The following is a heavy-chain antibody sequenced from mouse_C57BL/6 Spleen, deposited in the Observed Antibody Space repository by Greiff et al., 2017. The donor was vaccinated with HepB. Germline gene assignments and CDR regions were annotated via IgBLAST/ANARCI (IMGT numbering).Heavy chain of an antibody. CDR1: GFTFSSYG. CDR3: ARQAGPYYYAMDY. J-gene: IGHJ4*01. V-gene: IGHV5-6*01. D-gene: IGHD3-3*01. CDR2: ISSGGSYT. Sequence: EVQVVESGGDLVKPGGSLKLSCAASGFTFSSYGMSWVRQTPDKRLEWVATISSGGSYTYYPDSVKGRFTISRDNAKNTLYLQMSSLKSEDTAMYYCARQAGPYYYAMDYWGQGTSVTVSS.